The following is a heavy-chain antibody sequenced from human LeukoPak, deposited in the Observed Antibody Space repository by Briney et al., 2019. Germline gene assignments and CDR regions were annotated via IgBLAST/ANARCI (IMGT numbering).Heavy chain of an antibody. V-gene: IGHV4-59*08. D-gene: IGHD3-22*01. CDR1: GGSIISYC. CDR3: ASAPSDSSGYSSYYYYMDV. J-gene: IGHJ6*03. Sequence: SESLSLTCSVAGGSIISYCWGWTRQPPGKGLEWVGCIYHSGSTSYNPSFKSGFTRSGDTFKNQFSRKPSAWTAADPAGYYCASAPSDSSGYSSYYYYMDVWGKGTTVTVSS. CDR2: IYHSGST.